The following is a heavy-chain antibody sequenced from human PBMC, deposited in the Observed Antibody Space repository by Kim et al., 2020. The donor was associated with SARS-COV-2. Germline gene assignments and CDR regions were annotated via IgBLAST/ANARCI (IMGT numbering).Heavy chain of an antibody. CDR3: AKDYERPVLGYFDY. D-gene: IGHD3-3*02. Sequence: DSVKGRFTISRDNSKNTLYLQMNSLRAEDTAVYYCAKDYERPVLGYFDYWGQGTLVTVSS. J-gene: IGHJ4*02. V-gene: IGHV3-23*01.